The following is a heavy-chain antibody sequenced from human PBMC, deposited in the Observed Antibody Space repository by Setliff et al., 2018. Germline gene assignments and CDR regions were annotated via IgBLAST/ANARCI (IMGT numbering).Heavy chain of an antibody. J-gene: IGHJ4*02. CDR3: AGGRRYDYGWDFDY. Sequence: TLSLTCTVSGGSISSYYWSWIRQPAGKGLEWIGHIYIGGSANYNPSLKSRVTMSIDTSKNQFSPKLTSVTAADTAVYYCAGGRRYDYGWDFDYWGQGTLVTVSS. CDR1: GGSISSYY. D-gene: IGHD4-17*01. V-gene: IGHV4-4*07. CDR2: IYIGGSA.